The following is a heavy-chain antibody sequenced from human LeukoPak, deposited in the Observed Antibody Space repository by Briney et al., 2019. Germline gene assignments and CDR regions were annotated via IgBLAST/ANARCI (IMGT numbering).Heavy chain of an antibody. V-gene: IGHV3-23*01. Sequence: GGSLRLSCAASGFTFSSYAMSWVRQAPGKGLEWVSAISGSGGSTYYADSVKGRFTISRDNSKNTLYLQMNGLGAEDTAVYYCAKGSSGWQMDFDYWGQGTLVTVSS. D-gene: IGHD6-19*01. J-gene: IGHJ4*02. CDR1: GFTFSSYA. CDR2: ISGSGGST. CDR3: AKGSSGWQMDFDY.